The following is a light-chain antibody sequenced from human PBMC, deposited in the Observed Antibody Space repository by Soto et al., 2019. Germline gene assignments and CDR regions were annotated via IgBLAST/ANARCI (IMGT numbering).Light chain of an antibody. Sequence: QSVLTQPASVSWSPGQSITISCTVTSSDVGGCNYVSWYQQHPGKAPKLMIYDVSNRPAGVSNRFSGSKSGNTASLTISGLQAEDEADYYCSSYTSSSTLGVFGTGTKVTVL. J-gene: IGLJ1*01. CDR1: SSDVGGCNY. CDR3: SSYTSSSTLGV. CDR2: DVS. V-gene: IGLV2-14*01.